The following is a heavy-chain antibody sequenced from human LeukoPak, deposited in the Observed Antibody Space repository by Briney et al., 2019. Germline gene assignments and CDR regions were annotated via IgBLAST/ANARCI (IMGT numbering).Heavy chain of an antibody. CDR3: ARDVLVAATGSWFDP. J-gene: IGHJ5*02. D-gene: IGHD2-15*01. CDR2: IYYSGST. CDR1: GGSISSYY. V-gene: IGHV4-59*01. Sequence: SETLSLTCTVSGGSISSYYWSWIPQPPGKGLEWIGYIYYSGSTNYNPSLKSRVTISVDTSKNQFSLKLSSVTAADTAVYYCARDVLVAATGSWFDPWGQGTLVTVSS.